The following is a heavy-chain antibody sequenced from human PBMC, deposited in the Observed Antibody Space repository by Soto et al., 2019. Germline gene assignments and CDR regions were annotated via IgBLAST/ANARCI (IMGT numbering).Heavy chain of an antibody. V-gene: IGHV1-69*13. CDR3: ASKADWNAPGEDYYYYGMDV. Sequence: ASVKVSCKASGGTFSSYAISWVRQAPGQGLEWMGGIIPIFGTANYAQKFQGRVTITADESTSTAYMELSSLRSEDTAVYYCASKADWNAPGEDYYYYGMDVWGQGTTVTVSS. CDR1: GGTFSSYA. J-gene: IGHJ6*02. D-gene: IGHD1-1*01. CDR2: IIPIFGTA.